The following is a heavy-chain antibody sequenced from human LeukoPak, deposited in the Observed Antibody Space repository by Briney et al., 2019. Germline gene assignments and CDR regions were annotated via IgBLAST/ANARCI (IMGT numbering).Heavy chain of an antibody. CDR2: IKQDGSEK. D-gene: IGHD3-10*01. Sequence: QPGGSLRLSCAASGFTVSSNYMSWVRQAPGKGLEWVANIKQDGSEKYYVDSVKGRFTISRDNAKNSLYLQMNSLRAEDTAVYYCARDWGNVWFHFDYWGQGTLVTVSS. J-gene: IGHJ4*02. CDR3: ARDWGNVWFHFDY. V-gene: IGHV3-7*01. CDR1: GFTVSSNY.